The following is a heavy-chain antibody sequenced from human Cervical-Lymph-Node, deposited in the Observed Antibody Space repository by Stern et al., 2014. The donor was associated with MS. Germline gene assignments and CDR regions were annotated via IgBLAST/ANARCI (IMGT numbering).Heavy chain of an antibody. D-gene: IGHD2/OR15-2a*01. CDR1: GFSFGTSW. J-gene: IGHJ4*02. CDR2: IRQDGYDK. Sequence: VQLVQSGGGLVQPGGSLRLSCVASGFSFGTSWMSWVRQPPGRGLEWVANIRQDGYDKFYVDSVKGRFTISRDNARNSLYLQMNSLTVADTAVYYCARDRRAFLDYWGKGTHVAVSS. V-gene: IGHV3-7*01. CDR3: ARDRRAFLDY.